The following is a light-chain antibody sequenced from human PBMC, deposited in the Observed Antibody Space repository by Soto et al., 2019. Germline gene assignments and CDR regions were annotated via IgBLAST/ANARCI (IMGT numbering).Light chain of an antibody. J-gene: IGLJ1*01. Sequence: QSALTQPASVSGSPGQSITVSCTGTSSDVGLYDYVSWFQQHPGKSPKLIIYEVSHRPSGVSSRFSGSKSGNTASLTISGLQTEDEADYYCSSYTTVFTYVFGTGTKVTDL. CDR3: SSYTTVFTYV. CDR2: EVS. CDR1: SSDVGLYDY. V-gene: IGLV2-14*01.